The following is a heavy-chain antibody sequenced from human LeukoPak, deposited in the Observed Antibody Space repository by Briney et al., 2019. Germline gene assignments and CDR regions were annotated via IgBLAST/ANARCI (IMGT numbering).Heavy chain of an antibody. D-gene: IGHD3-22*01. CDR2: ISGSGGST. Sequence: GGSLRLSCAASGFTFSSYAMSWVRQAPGKGLEWVSAISGSGGSTYFADSVKGRFTISRDNSKNTLYLQMNSLRAEDTAVYYCAKDLKEDLLLPYYFDYWGQGTLVTVSS. CDR1: GFTFSSYA. J-gene: IGHJ4*02. CDR3: AKDLKEDLLLPYYFDY. V-gene: IGHV3-23*01.